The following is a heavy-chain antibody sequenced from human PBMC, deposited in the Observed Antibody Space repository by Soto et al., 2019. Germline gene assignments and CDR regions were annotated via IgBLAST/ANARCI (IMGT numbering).Heavy chain of an antibody. V-gene: IGHV4-39*01. CDR1: GGSISSSSYY. Sequence: SETLSLTCTISGGSISSSSYYWGWIRQHPGKGLEWIGSIYYSGSTYYNPSLKSRVTISVDTSKNQFSLKLSSGTAADTDVYNCASLPRITIFGFNIDYWGQGTLVTVSS. J-gene: IGHJ4*02. D-gene: IGHD3-3*01. CDR3: ASLPRITIFGFNIDY. CDR2: IYYSGST.